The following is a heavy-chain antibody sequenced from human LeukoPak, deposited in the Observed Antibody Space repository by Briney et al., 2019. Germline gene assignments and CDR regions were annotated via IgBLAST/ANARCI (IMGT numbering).Heavy chain of an antibody. CDR2: IKQDGSEE. Sequence: GGSLRLSCAASGFSLSGHWMSWVRQTPGKGLEWVANIKQDGSEEYYVDSVKGRFTISRHNANNSLYLQMNSLRGEDTAMYYCARWANTIDYWGQGAQVTVSS. CDR1: GFSLSGHW. V-gene: IGHV3-7*01. CDR3: ARWANTIDY. J-gene: IGHJ4*02.